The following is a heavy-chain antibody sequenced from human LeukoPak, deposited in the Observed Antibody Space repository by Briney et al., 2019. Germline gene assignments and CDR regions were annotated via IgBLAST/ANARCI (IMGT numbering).Heavy chain of an antibody. CDR2: IYHSGST. CDR1: GGSISSSNW. V-gene: IGHV4-4*02. CDR3: ARREGIIASADYFDY. J-gene: IGHJ4*02. D-gene: IGHD6-13*01. Sequence: SETLSLTCAVSGGSISSSNWWSWVRQPPGKGLGWIGEIYHSGSTNYNPSLKSRVTISVDKSKNQFSLKLSSVTAADTAVYYCARREGIIASADYFDYWGQGTLVTVSS.